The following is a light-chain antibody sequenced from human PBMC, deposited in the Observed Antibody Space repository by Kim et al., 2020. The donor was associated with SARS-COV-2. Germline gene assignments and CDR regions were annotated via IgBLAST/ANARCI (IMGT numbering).Light chain of an antibody. J-gene: IGKJ4*01. CDR2: GAS. CDR1: QSVSSSY. V-gene: IGKV3-20*01. CDR3: QQYGSSPLT. Sequence: EIVLTQSPGTLSLSPGERATLSCRASQSVSSSYLAWYQQKPGQAPRLLIYGASSRATGIPDRFSGSGSGTDFPLPISRLEPEDFAVYSCQQYGSSPLTFGGGTKVDIK.